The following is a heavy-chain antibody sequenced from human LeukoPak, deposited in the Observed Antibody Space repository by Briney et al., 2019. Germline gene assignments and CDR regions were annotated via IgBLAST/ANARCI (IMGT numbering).Heavy chain of an antibody. J-gene: IGHJ6*02. CDR2: INHSRTT. CDR1: GGSFSGHY. D-gene: IGHD3/OR15-3a*01. V-gene: IGHV4-34*01. Sequence: SETLSLTCAAYGGSFSGHYMNWVRQSPGKGLEWVGEINHSRTTKYNACLKSRDTISKDTSKKQFYVKVKSVTAADTAVFHCAARRFDYGFKHGMDVWGQGTTATVSS. CDR3: AARRFDYGFKHGMDV.